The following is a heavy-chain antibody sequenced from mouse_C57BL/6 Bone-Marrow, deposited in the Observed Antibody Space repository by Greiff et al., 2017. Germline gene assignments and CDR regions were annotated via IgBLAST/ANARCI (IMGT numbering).Heavy chain of an antibody. Sequence: EVKLVEPGGGLVKPGGSLKFSCAASGFTFSSYAMSWVRQTPEKRLEWVAIISAGGSYTYYPDNVKGRFTISRDNAKDTLYLQMSHLKSENTTMDYWAGVGTIVTYRYFDVWGTGTTVTVSA. D-gene: IGHD2-5*01. CDR1: GFTFSSYA. CDR3: AGVGTIVTYRYFDV. V-gene: IGHV5-4*03. CDR2: ISAGGSYT. J-gene: IGHJ1*03.